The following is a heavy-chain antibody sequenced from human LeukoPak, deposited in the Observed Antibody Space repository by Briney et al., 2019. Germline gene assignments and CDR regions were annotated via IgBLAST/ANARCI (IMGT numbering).Heavy chain of an antibody. J-gene: IGHJ2*01. D-gene: IGHD6-13*01. V-gene: IGHV1-2*02. CDR3: ARGKSATAPDSNWYLDL. Sequence: ASVKVSCKASGYYVHWVRQAPGQGLEWMGWINPNSGGTKYAQKFQGRVTMTRDTSISTAYMELSRLRSDDTAVYYCARGKSATAPDSNWYLDLWGRSTLVTVSS. CDR1: GYY. CDR2: INPNSGGT.